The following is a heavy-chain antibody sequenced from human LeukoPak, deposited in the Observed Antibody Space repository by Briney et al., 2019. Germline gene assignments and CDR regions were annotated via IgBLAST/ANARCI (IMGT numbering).Heavy chain of an antibody. CDR1: GFTFSTYG. J-gene: IGHJ5*02. D-gene: IGHD2-2*01. Sequence: GGSLRLSCVASGFTFSTYGMHWVRQAPGKGLEWVAVIWYEGSNKYYADSVKGRFTISRDNSKNTLYLQMNSLRAEDTALYYCARDIESYHPEDWFDPWGRGTLVTVSS. CDR2: IWYEGSNK. V-gene: IGHV3-33*01. CDR3: ARDIESYHPEDWFDP.